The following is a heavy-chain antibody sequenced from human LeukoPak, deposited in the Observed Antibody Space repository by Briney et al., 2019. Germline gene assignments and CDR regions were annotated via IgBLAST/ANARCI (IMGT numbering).Heavy chain of an antibody. J-gene: IGHJ4*02. D-gene: IGHD3-22*01. CDR2: ISYDGSNK. V-gene: IGHV3-30*18. Sequence: GGSLRLSCAASGFTFSSNWMHWVRQAPGKGLEWVAVISYDGSNKYYADSVKGRFTISRDNSKNTLYLQMNSLRAEDTAVYYCAKGHYDSSGYYFDYWGQGTLVTVSS. CDR3: AKGHYDSSGYYFDY. CDR1: GFTFSSNW.